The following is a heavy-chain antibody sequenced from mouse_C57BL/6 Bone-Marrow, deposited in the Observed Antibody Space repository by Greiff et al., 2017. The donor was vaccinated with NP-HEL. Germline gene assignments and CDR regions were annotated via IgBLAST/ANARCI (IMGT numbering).Heavy chain of an antibody. Sequence: QVQLQQPGAELVKPGASVKLSCKASGYTFTSYWMHWVKQRPGRGLEWIGRIDPNSGGTKYNEKFKSKATLTVDKPSSTAYMQLSSLTSEDSAFDVCARGAAVVAFYWYIDVWGTGTTVTVSS. CDR2: IDPNSGGT. V-gene: IGHV1-72*01. D-gene: IGHD1-1*01. CDR1: GYTFTSYW. J-gene: IGHJ1*03. CDR3: ARGAAVVAFYWYIDV.